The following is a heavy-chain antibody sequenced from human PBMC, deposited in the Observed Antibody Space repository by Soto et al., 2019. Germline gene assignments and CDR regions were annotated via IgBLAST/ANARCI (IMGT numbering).Heavy chain of an antibody. J-gene: IGHJ3*02. CDR1: GFTFSSYA. D-gene: IGHD2-2*01. Sequence: GSLRLSCAASGFTFSSYAMSWVRQAPGKGLEWVSAISGSGGSPYYADSVKGRFTIFRDNSKNTPYLQMNRLRAEDTAVYYCAKNIVVLPAAISDLVPDAFDIWGQGTMVTVSS. V-gene: IGHV3-23*01. CDR2: ISGSGGSP. CDR3: AKNIVVLPAAISDLVPDAFDI.